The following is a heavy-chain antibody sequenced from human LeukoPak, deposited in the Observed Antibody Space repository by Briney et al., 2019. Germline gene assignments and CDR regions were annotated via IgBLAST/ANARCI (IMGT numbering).Heavy chain of an antibody. D-gene: IGHD2-2*01. J-gene: IGHJ4*02. CDR2: ISGNGQSM. V-gene: IGHV3-48*01. Sequence: PGGSPRLSCAASGFTFSNYNMNWVRQAPGKGLEWVSYISGNGQSMYYSDSVKGRFTISRDNARKSLYLQMNNLTAEDTAVYYCATPAGGNWGQGTLVTVSS. CDR3: ATPAGGN. CDR1: GFTFSNYN.